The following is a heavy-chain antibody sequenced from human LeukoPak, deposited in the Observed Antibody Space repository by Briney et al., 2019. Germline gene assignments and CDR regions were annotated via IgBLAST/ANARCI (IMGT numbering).Heavy chain of an antibody. D-gene: IGHD3-9*01. CDR2: IIPIFNTA. Sequence: ASVKVSCKASGYTFTSYAISWVRQAPGQGLEWMGGIIPIFNTANYAQKFQGRVTIGTDGSTNTAYMELSSLRSEDTAVYFCARGTLGDILTGSYDCWGQGTLVTVSS. V-gene: IGHV1-69*05. CDR1: GYTFTSYA. J-gene: IGHJ4*02. CDR3: ARGTLGDILTGSYDC.